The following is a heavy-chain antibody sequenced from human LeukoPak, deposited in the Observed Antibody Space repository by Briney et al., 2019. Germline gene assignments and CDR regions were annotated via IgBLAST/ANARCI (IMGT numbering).Heavy chain of an antibody. Sequence: PGGSLRLSCAASGFTFSSYSMHWVRQAPGKGLEWVAVIPYDGRNKYYADSVKGRFTISRDTSKNTLYLQMNSLRAEDTAVYYCARDDGYYDSSVPLDYWGQGTLVTVSS. J-gene: IGHJ4*02. V-gene: IGHV3-30*04. CDR2: IPYDGRNK. D-gene: IGHD3-22*01. CDR1: GFTFSSYS. CDR3: ARDDGYYDSSVPLDY.